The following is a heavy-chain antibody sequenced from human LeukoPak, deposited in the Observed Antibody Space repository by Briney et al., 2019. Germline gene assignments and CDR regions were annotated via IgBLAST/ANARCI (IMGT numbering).Heavy chain of an antibody. CDR2: ISYDGSNK. V-gene: IGHV3-30-3*01. CDR3: ARGYDILTGYYIDY. Sequence: GRSLRLSCAASGFTFSSYAMYWVRQAPGKGLEWVAVISYDGSNKYYADSVKGRFTISRDNSKNTLYLQMNSLRAEDTAVYYCARGYDILTGYYIDYWGQGTLVTVSS. CDR1: GFTFSSYA. D-gene: IGHD3-9*01. J-gene: IGHJ4*02.